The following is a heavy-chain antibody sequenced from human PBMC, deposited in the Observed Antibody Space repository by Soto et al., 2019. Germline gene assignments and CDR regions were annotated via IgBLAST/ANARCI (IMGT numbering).Heavy chain of an antibody. Sequence: GGSLRLSCAASGFTVSSNYMHWVRQAPGKGLEWVAVISYDGKQTYYADSVKGRFTISKDKSKRTLFLQMNSLRVDDTAVYYCARDGWGSNWYFDLWGRGTLVTVSS. CDR1: GFTVSSNY. D-gene: IGHD3-16*01. J-gene: IGHJ2*01. CDR2: ISYDGKQT. V-gene: IGHV3-30*03. CDR3: ARDGWGSNWYFDL.